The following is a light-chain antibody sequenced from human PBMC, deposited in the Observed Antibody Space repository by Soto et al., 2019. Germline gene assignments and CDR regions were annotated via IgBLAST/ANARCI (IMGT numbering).Light chain of an antibody. J-gene: IGLJ2*01. Sequence: QSALIQPRSVSGSPGQSVTISCTGTSSDVGGYNYVSWYQQHPGKAPKLMIYDVTKRPSGVPDRFSGSKSGNTASLTISGLQADDEADYYCCSYAGSYPVVFGGGTKLTVL. CDR1: SSDVGGYNY. CDR3: CSYAGSYPVV. V-gene: IGLV2-11*01. CDR2: DVT.